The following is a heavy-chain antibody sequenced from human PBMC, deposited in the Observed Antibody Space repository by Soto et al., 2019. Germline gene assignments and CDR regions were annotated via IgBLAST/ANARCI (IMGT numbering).Heavy chain of an antibody. D-gene: IGHD3-22*01. J-gene: IGHJ5*02. CDR3: ARRDRSGFSYWLDT. CDR1: GGSISSGGYY. CDR2: IYFSGTT. Sequence: SETLSLTCSVSGGSISSGGYYWSWIRQHPGKGLEWIGTIYFSGTTYYNPSLKSRVTISVDTSKSQFSLKLSSVTAADTAVYYCARRDRSGFSYWLDTWGQGTLVTVSS. V-gene: IGHV4-31*03.